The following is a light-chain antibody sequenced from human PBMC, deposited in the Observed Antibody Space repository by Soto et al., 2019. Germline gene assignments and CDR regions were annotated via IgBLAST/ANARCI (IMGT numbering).Light chain of an antibody. Sequence: SALTQPRSVSGSPGQSVTISCTGTSSDVGDYNYVSWYQQHPGKAPKLMIYDVSKRPSGVPDRFSGSKSGNTASLTISGLQAEDEADYHCCSYAGTYPYVFGTGTKLTVL. CDR3: CSYAGTYPYV. CDR1: SSDVGDYNY. CDR2: DVS. J-gene: IGLJ1*01. V-gene: IGLV2-11*01.